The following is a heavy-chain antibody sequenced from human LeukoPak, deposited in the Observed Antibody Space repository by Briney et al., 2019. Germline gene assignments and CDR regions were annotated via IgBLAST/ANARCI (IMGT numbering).Heavy chain of an antibody. CDR2: IVYTGST. CDR1: GDSINTGRYF. CDR3: ARRRAHDVWSA. V-gene: IGHV4-39*01. D-gene: IGHD3-3*01. Sequence: SETLSLTCTVSGDSINTGRYFWGWIRPPPGKGLEWIGTIVYTGSTYYNPSLQSRVTISIDTSKNRFSLSLTSVSAADTAVYFCARRRAHDVWSAWGQGTLVSVSS. J-gene: IGHJ4*02.